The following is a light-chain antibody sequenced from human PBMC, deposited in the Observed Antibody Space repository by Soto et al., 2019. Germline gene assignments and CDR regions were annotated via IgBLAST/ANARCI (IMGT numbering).Light chain of an antibody. CDR1: QSVSSY. Sequence: EIVLPQSPATLSLSPGERATLSCRASQSVSSYLAWYQQKPGQAPRLLIYDASNRATGIPARFSGSGSGTDFTLTISSLVPEDFAVYYCQQRSNWLFTFGPGTKVDIK. CDR3: QQRSNWLFT. CDR2: DAS. V-gene: IGKV3-11*01. J-gene: IGKJ3*01.